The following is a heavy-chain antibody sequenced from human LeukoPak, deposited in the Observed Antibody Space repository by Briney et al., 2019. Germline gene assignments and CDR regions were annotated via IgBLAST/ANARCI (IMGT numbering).Heavy chain of an antibody. CDR3: ARDIAAAGTLSRYYYMDV. J-gene: IGHJ6*03. D-gene: IGHD6-13*01. CDR1: GGSISSYY. Sequence: SETLSLTCTVSGGSISSYYWSWIRQPAGKVLEWIGRIYTSGSTNYNPSLKSRVTMSVDTSKNQFSLKLSSVTAADTAVYYCARDIAAAGTLSRYYYMDVWGKGTTVTISS. V-gene: IGHV4-4*07. CDR2: IYTSGST.